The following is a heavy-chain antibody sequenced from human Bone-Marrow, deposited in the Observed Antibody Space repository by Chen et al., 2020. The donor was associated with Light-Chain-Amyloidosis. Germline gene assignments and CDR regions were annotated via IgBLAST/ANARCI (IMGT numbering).Heavy chain of an antibody. CDR2: IIPVIGTI. CDR1: GGTFSSYA. Sequence: GTEVKKPGPSVKVSCKASGGTFSSYALNWVRQAPGQGLEWMAEIIPVIGTIRYAPDFQGRVTVTTDESMSTAYMELSSLRSEDTAMYYCATSNTISFEYWGQGTLVTVSS. V-gene: IGHV1-69*05. CDR3: ATSNTISFEY. D-gene: IGHD3-9*01. J-gene: IGHJ4*02.